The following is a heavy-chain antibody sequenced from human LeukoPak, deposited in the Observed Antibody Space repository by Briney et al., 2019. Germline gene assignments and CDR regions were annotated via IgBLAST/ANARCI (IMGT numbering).Heavy chain of an antibody. CDR1: GFTFSSYS. CDR3: ARDLNSYGYEDALDI. Sequence: PGGSLRLSCAASGFTFSSYSMNWVRQAPGKGLEWVSAISGIGGSTNSADPVKGRFTISRDNSKNTLYLQMNSLRFEDTAVYYCARDLNSYGYEDALDIRGQGTKVTVSS. V-gene: IGHV3-23*01. J-gene: IGHJ3*02. CDR2: ISGIGGST. D-gene: IGHD5-18*01.